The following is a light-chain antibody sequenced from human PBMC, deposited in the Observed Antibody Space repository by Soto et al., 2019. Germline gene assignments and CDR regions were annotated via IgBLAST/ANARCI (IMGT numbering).Light chain of an antibody. CDR1: SSDVGTYNY. CDR2: DVS. Sequence: QSVLTQPASVSGSPGQSITISCTGTSSDVGTYNYVSWYQHHPGKAPKLMIYDVSNRPSGVSNRFSGSKSGNTASLTISGFQAEDEADYYCSSYTSSSTLLFGGGTKLTVL. J-gene: IGLJ2*01. V-gene: IGLV2-14*03. CDR3: SSYTSSSTLL.